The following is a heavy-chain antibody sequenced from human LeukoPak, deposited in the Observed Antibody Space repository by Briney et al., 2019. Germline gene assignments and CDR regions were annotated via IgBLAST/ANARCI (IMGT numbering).Heavy chain of an antibody. J-gene: IGHJ5*02. CDR2: IYHSGST. D-gene: IGHD3-3*01. V-gene: IGHV4-4*02. CDR1: GGSISSSNW. Sequence: PSETLSLTCAVSGGSISSSNWWSWVRQPPGKGLEWIGEIYHSGSTNYNPSLKSRVTISVDKSKNQFSLKLSSVTAADTAVYYCARDVRTIFGVVHRGHNWFDPWGQGTLVTVSS. CDR3: ARDVRTIFGVVHRGHNWFDP.